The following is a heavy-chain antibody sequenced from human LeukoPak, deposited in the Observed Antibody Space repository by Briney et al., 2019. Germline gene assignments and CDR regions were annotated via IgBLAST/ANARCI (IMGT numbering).Heavy chain of an antibody. CDR3: ARGLAVSIYYFDY. CDR1: GGSFSGYY. J-gene: IGHJ4*02. CDR2: INHSGST. D-gene: IGHD3-16*02. Sequence: SETLSLTCAVYGGSFSGYYWSWIRQPPGRGLEWIGEINHSGSTNYNPSLKSRVTISVDTSKNQFSLKLSSVTAADTAVYYCARGLAVSIYYFDYWGQGTLVTVSS. V-gene: IGHV4-34*01.